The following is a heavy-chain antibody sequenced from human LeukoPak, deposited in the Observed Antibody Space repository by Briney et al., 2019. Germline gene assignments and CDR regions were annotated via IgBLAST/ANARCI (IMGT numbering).Heavy chain of an antibody. V-gene: IGHV4-34*01. J-gene: IGHJ3*02. CDR2: INHSGST. CDR3: ARDRYYYDSSGNDAFDI. Sequence: SETLSLTCAVYGGSFSGYYWSWIRQPPGKGLEWIGEINHSGSTNYNPSLKSRVTISVDTSKNQFSLKLSSVTAADTAVYYCARDRYYYDSSGNDAFDIWGQGTMVTVSS. CDR1: GGSFSGYY. D-gene: IGHD3-22*01.